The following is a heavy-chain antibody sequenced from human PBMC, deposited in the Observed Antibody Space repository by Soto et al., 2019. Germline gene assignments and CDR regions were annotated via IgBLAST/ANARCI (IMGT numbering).Heavy chain of an antibody. CDR1: GFTFDNYG. V-gene: IGHV3-30*18. CDR3: AKELSHSYGYTRYYFYGMDV. J-gene: IGHJ6*02. CDR2: ISYDGSYK. D-gene: IGHD5-18*01. Sequence: GGSLRLSCAASGFTFDNYGMHWVRQAPGKGLEWVSGISYDGSYKYYADSVKGRFIISRDNPKNTLYLQMNSLRTEDTAVYYCAKELSHSYGYTRYYFYGMDVWGPGTTVTVSS.